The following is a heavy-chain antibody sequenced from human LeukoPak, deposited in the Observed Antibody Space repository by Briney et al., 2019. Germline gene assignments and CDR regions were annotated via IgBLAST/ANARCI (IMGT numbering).Heavy chain of an antibody. J-gene: IGHJ6*03. CDR2: IYPGDSDT. D-gene: IGHD3/OR15-3a*01. CDR3: ARHRKDFYYYYYMDV. CDR1: GYSFTSYW. Sequence: GESLKISCKGSGYSFTSYWIGWVRQMPGKGLEWMGIIYPGDSDTRYSPSFQGQVTISADKSISTAYLQWSSLKASDTAMYFCARHRKDFYYYYYMDVWGKGTTVTVSS. V-gene: IGHV5-51*01.